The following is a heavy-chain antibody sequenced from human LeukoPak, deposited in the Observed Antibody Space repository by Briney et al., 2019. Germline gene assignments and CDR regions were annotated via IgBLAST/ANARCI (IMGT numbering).Heavy chain of an antibody. D-gene: IGHD6-19*01. CDR1: GFTFRNFG. CDR2: IRYDGSIE. V-gene: IGHV3-30*02. J-gene: IGHJ4*02. CDR3: AKPIWGAAVAGAYFDS. Sequence: GGSLRLSCAASGFTFRNFGMHWVRQAPGKGLDWVAFIRYDGSIEYYADSLKGRFTISRDNSKNTLYLQMNSLKREDTAVYYCAKPIWGAAVAGAYFDSWGQGTPVTVSS.